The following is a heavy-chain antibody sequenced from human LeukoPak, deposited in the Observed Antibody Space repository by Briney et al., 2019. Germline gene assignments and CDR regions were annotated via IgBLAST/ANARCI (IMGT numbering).Heavy chain of an antibody. V-gene: IGHV1-69*13. Sequence: SVKVSCKASGGTFSSYAISWVRQAPGQGLEWMGGTIPIFGTANYAQKFQGRVTITADESTSTAYMELSSLRSEDTAVYYCARHSSSWYREYFQHWGQGTLVTVSS. CDR3: ARHSSSWYREYFQH. J-gene: IGHJ1*01. CDR2: TIPIFGTA. CDR1: GGTFSSYA. D-gene: IGHD6-13*01.